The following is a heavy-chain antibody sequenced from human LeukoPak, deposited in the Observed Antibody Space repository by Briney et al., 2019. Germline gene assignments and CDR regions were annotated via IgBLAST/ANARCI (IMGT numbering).Heavy chain of an antibody. Sequence: SETLSLTCTVSGGSISSSSYYWGWIRQPPGKGLEWIGSIYYSGITYYNPSLKSRVTISVDTSKNQFSLKLSSVTAADTAVYYCARARDYVWGSYRYDAFDIWGQGTMVTVPS. J-gene: IGHJ3*02. CDR1: GGSISSSSYY. CDR3: ARARDYVWGSYRYDAFDI. V-gene: IGHV4-39*07. CDR2: IYYSGIT. D-gene: IGHD3-16*02.